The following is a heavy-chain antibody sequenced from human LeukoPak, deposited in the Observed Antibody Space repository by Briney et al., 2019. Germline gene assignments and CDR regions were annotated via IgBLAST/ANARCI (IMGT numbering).Heavy chain of an antibody. CDR1: GYTYTSYD. J-gene: IGHJ4*02. CDR2: MNPNSGNT. D-gene: IGHD6-19*01. V-gene: IGHV1-8*01. Sequence: ASVKVSCKASGYTYTSYDINWVRQATGQGLEWLGWMNPNSGNTGYAQKFQGRVTMTRNTSISTAYMELSSLRSEDTAVYYCARGAEKGSGWSPDDYWGQGTLVTVSS. CDR3: ARGAEKGSGWSPDDY.